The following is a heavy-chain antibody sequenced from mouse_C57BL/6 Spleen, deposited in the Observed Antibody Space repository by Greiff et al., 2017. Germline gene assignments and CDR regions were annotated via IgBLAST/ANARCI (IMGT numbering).Heavy chain of an antibody. CDR1: GYAFSSYW. D-gene: IGHD1-1*01. CDR2: IYPGDGDT. Sequence: QVQLQQSGAELVKPGASVKISCKASGYAFSSYWMTWVKQRPGKGLEWIGQIYPGDGDTNYNGKFKGKATLTADKSSSTAYMQLSSLTSEDSAVYFCARRSTTVVPLDYWGQGTTLTVSS. J-gene: IGHJ2*01. V-gene: IGHV1-80*01. CDR3: ARRSTTVVPLDY.